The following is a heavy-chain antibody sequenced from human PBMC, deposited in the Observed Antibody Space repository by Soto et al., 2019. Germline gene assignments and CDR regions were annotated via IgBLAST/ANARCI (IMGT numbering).Heavy chain of an antibody. V-gene: IGHV4-34*01. CDR2: INHSGST. CDR1: GGSFSGYY. J-gene: IGHJ5*02. CDR3: ARGRFGSYYDFWSGYYDWFDP. Sequence: SETLSLTCAVYGGSFSGYYWSWIRRPPGKGLEWIGEINHSGSTNYNPSLKSRVTISVDTSKNQFSLKLSSVTAADTAVYYCARGRFGSYYDFWSGYYDWFDPWGQGTLVTVSS. D-gene: IGHD3-3*01.